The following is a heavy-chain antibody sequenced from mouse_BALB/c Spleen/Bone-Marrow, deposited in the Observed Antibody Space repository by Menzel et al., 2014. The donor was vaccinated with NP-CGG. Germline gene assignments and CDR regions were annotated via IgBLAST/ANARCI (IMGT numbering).Heavy chain of an antibody. Sequence: VHLVESGPELVKPGASVRVSCKASGYTFTSYYIHWVKQRPGQGLEWIGWIYPGDFNTKYNEKFKGKATLTADKSSSTAYMQLSSLTSEDSAVYFCARKSQRAYDSMNYWGPGTSVTVSS. D-gene: IGHD2-4*01. J-gene: IGHJ4*01. CDR2: IYPGDFNT. CDR1: GYTFTSYY. V-gene: IGHV1S56*01. CDR3: ARKSQRAYDSMNY.